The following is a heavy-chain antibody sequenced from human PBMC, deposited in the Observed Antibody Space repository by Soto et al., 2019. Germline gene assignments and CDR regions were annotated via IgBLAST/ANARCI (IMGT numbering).Heavy chain of an antibody. CDR1: GYRFTKYW. J-gene: IGHJ6*02. D-gene: IGHD6-6*01. V-gene: IGHV5-51*01. CDR3: AKVLSYSSSGGISYDYDMDV. Sequence: PGESLKISCKGSGYRFTKYWIAWVRQMPGKGLEWVGTIYPGDSDTRYSPSFQGQVTISADKSISAAYLQWRSLKASDTAMYYCAKVLSYSSSGGISYDYDMDVWGRGTTVTVSS. CDR2: IYPGDSDT.